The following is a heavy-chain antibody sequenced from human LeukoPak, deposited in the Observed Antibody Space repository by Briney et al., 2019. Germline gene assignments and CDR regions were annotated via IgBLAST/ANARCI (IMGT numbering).Heavy chain of an antibody. CDR3: ARGEDYGDYSNALFDY. CDR1: GGSINSGGYS. D-gene: IGHD4-17*01. Sequence: PSETLSLTCAVSGGSINSGGYSWSWIRQPPGKGLEWIGYIYHSGSTYYNPSLKSRVTISVDRSKNQFSLKLSSVTAADTAVYYCARGEDYGDYSNALFDYWGQGTLVTVSS. J-gene: IGHJ4*02. V-gene: IGHV4-30-2*01. CDR2: IYHSGST.